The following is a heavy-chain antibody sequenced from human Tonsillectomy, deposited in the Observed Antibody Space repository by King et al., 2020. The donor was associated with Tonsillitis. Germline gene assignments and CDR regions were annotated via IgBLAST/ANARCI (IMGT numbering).Heavy chain of an antibody. CDR1: GFTFSSYG. Sequence: VQLVESGGGVVQPGGSLRLSCAASGFTFSSYGMHWVRQAPGKGLEWVAFIRFDGTNKYYVDSVKGRFTISRDNFKKTLSLQMNSLRPEDTAVYYCAKDLMVYDMTWFDPWGQGTLGTVSS. CDR3: AKDLMVYDMTWFDP. V-gene: IGHV3-30*02. CDR2: IRFDGTNK. D-gene: IGHD2-8*01. J-gene: IGHJ5*02.